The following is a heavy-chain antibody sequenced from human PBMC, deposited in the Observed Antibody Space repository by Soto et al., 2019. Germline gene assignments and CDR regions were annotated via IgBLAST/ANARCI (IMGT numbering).Heavy chain of an antibody. J-gene: IGHJ6*02. D-gene: IGHD6-19*01. CDR3: ARARVDSSGWSLIYYYYYGMDV. CDR1: GDSVSSNSAA. CDR2: TYYRSKWYN. Sequence: SQTLSLTCAISGDSVSSNSAAWNWIRQSPSRGLEWLGRTYYRSKWYNDYAVSVKSRITINPDTPKNQFSLQLNSVTPEDTAVYYCARARVDSSGWSLIYYYYYGMDVWGQGTTVTVSS. V-gene: IGHV6-1*01.